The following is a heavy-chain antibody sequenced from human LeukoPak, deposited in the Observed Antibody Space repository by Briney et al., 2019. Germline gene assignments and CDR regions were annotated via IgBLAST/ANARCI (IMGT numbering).Heavy chain of an antibody. Sequence: GGSLRLSCAASGFTVSNNYMSWVRQAPGKGLEWVSVIYSGGTTYYADSVKGRFTISRDNSKNTLYLQMNRLRAEDTAVYYCARGVTPDWFDPWGQGTLVTVSS. CDR2: IYSGGTT. D-gene: IGHD2-21*02. J-gene: IGHJ5*02. CDR3: ARGVTPDWFDP. CDR1: GFTVSNNY. V-gene: IGHV3-66*01.